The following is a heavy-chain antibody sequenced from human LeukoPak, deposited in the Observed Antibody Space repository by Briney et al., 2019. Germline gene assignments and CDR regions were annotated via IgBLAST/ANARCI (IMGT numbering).Heavy chain of an antibody. CDR3: ARDGTYYDFWSGYYAPSFDY. CDR2: ISAYNGNT. D-gene: IGHD3-3*01. CDR1: GYTFTSYG. J-gene: IGHJ4*02. V-gene: IGHV1-18*01. Sequence: ASVKVSCKASGYTFTSYGISWVRQAPGQGLEWMGWISAYNGNTNYAQKLQGRVTMTTDTSTSTAYMELRSPRSDDTAVYYCARDGTYYDFWSGYYAPSFDYWGQGTLVTVSS.